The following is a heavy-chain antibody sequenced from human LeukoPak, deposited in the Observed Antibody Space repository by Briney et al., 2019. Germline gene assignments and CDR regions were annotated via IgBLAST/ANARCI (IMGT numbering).Heavy chain of an antibody. J-gene: IGHJ4*02. CDR3: ARDGRWDIAAAAPFYDY. D-gene: IGHD6-13*01. CDR2: ISSSSSYI. Sequence: GSLRLSCAASEFYWMHWVRQAPGKGLVWVSSISSSSSYIYYADSVKGRFTISRDNAKNSLYLQMNSLRAEDTAVYYCARDGRWDIAAAAPFYDYWGQGTLVTVSS. V-gene: IGHV3-21*01. CDR1: EFYW.